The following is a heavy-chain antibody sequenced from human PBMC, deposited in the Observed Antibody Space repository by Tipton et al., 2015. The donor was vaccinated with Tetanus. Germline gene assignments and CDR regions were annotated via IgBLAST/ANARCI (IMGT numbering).Heavy chain of an antibody. Sequence: SLRLSCTASGFTISSHWIHWVRQAPGKGLVWVSRINSDGSVKDYADSVKGRFTVPRDDSKNTLYLHMNSLRDEDTAVYYCAKPVRRHLYAFDFWGQGTLVTVSS. J-gene: IGHJ4*02. V-gene: IGHV3-74*01. CDR2: INSDGSVK. D-gene: IGHD2-2*02. CDR1: GFTISSHW. CDR3: AKPVRRHLYAFDF.